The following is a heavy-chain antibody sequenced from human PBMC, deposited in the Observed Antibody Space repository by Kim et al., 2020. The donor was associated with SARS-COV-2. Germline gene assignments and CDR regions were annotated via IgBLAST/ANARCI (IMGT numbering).Heavy chain of an antibody. Sequence: ASVKVSCKASGYTFTGYYMHWVRQAPGQGIEWMGRINPNTGDTNYEQKFQDRVTMTRDTSITTAYLELSGLRSDDTAVYFCSRDWGSIAAEVAVDYWGQG. D-gene: IGHD6-6*01. CDR2: INPNTGDT. J-gene: IGHJ4*02. CDR1: GYTFTGYY. V-gene: IGHV1-2*06. CDR3: SRDWGSIAAEVAVDY.